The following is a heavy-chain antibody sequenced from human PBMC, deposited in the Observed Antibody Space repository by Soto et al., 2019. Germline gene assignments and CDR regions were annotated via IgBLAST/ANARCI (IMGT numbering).Heavy chain of an antibody. CDR1: GFTFSTYS. CDR2: ISSTSTYI. J-gene: IGHJ4*02. D-gene: IGHD3-22*01. Sequence: EVQLVESGGGLVKPGGSLRLSCAASGFTFSTYSMHWVRQAPGKGLEWVSSISSTSTYIYYADSVKGRFTISRDNAKNSLYLQMNSLRGEDTAVYYCVTEVNYYDSSGHRDYWGEGTLVTVSS. V-gene: IGHV3-21*01. CDR3: VTEVNYYDSSGHRDY.